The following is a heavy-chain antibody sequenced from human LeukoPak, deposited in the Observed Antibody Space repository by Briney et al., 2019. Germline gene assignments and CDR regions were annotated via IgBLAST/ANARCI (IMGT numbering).Heavy chain of an antibody. Sequence: SVKVSCKASGGTFSSYAISWVRQVPGQGLEWMGGIIPIFGTANYAQKFQGRVTITADESTSTAYMELSSLRSEDTAVYYCARGEDVRDGYAIDYWGQGTLVTVSS. J-gene: IGHJ4*02. CDR1: GGTFSSYA. V-gene: IGHV1-69*13. D-gene: IGHD5-24*01. CDR2: IIPIFGTA. CDR3: ARGEDVRDGYAIDY.